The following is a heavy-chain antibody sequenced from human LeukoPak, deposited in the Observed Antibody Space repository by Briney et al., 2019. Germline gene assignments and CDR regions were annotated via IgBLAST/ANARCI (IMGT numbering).Heavy chain of an antibody. CDR2: IKRDGSEK. Sequence: GGSLRLSCAASRFNFTDYWMSWVRQVPGKGLEWVANIKRDGSEKYYVDSVKGRFTISRDNAKNSLYLQMNSLRTEDTAVYYCARGRGSWYGVYFDYWGQGTLVTVPS. V-gene: IGHV3-7*01. CDR3: ARGRGSWYGVYFDY. CDR1: RFNFTDYW. D-gene: IGHD6-13*01. J-gene: IGHJ4*02.